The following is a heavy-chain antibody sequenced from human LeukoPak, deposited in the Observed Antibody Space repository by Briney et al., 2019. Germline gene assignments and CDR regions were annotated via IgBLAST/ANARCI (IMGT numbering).Heavy chain of an antibody. D-gene: IGHD1-26*01. CDR2: ISGSGAST. CDR3: AKDVGKWESLHFFDY. CDR1: GFTFSTNA. Sequence: GGSLRLSCSASGFTFSTNAMSWVRQAPGKGLEWISGISGSGASTYYADSVTGRFTISRDNSRNTLYLQMNSLRGDDTAVYYCAKDVGKWESLHFFDYWGQGTLVTVSS. V-gene: IGHV3-23*01. J-gene: IGHJ4*02.